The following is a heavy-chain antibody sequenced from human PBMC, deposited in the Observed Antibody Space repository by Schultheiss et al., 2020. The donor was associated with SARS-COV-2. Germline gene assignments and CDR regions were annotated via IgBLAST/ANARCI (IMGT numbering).Heavy chain of an antibody. D-gene: IGHD1-7*01. CDR3: ARHRETVWNYDAFDI. J-gene: IGHJ3*02. CDR2: INHSGST. V-gene: IGHV4-39*01. CDR1: GGSISSGGYY. Sequence: SETLSLTCTVSGGSISSGGYYWSWIRQPPGKGLEWIGEINHSGSTNYNPSLKSRVTISVDTSKNQFSLKLSSVTAADTAVYYCARHRETVWNYDAFDIWGQGTMVTVSS.